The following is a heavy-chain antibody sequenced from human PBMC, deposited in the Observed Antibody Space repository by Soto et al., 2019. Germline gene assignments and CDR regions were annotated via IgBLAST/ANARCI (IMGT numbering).Heavy chain of an antibody. D-gene: IGHD5-18*01. CDR2: INHSGST. CDR1: GGSFSGYY. J-gene: IGHJ4*02. Sequence: SETLSLTCAVYGGSFSGYYWSWIRQPPGKGLEWIGEINHSGSTNYNPSLKSRVTIPVDTSKNQFSLKLSSVTAADTAVYYCASRGYSYGYSDYWGQGTLVTVSS. V-gene: IGHV4-34*01. CDR3: ASRGYSYGYSDY.